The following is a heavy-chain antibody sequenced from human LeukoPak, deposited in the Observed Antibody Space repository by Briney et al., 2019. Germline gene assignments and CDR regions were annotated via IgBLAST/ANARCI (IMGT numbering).Heavy chain of an antibody. J-gene: IGHJ4*02. V-gene: IGHV4-4*02. CDR3: ARVLAAADRGGVDY. CDR1: GGSISSSNW. Sequence: PSETLSLTCAVSGGSISSSNWWSWVRQPPGKGLEWIGEIYHSGSTNYNPSLKSRVTISVDKSKNQFSLKLSSVTAADTAVHYCARVLAAADRGGVDYWGQGTLVTVSS. D-gene: IGHD6-13*01. CDR2: IYHSGST.